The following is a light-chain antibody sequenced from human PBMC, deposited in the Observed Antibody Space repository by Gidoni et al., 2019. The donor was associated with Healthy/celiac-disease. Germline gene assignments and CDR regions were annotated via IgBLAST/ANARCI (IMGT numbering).Light chain of an antibody. CDR2: KAS. CDR3: QQYNSYSPAPGT. J-gene: IGKJ3*01. CDR1: QSISSW. V-gene: IGKV1-5*03. Sequence: DIQMTQSPSTLSASVGDRVTITCRASQSISSWLAWYQQKPGKAPKLLIYKASSLESGVPSRFSGSGSGTEFTLTISSLQPDDFATYYCQQYNSYSPAPGTFGPGTKVDIK.